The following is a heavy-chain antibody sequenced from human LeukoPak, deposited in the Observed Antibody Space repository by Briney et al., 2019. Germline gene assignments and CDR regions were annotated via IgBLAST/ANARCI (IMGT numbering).Heavy chain of an antibody. D-gene: IGHD3-10*01. CDR2: ISGSGGST. CDR3: ASSLVRGVIISYYMDV. V-gene: IGHV3-23*01. Sequence: GGSLRLSCAASGFTFSSYGMSWVRQAPGKGLEWVSAISGSGGSTYYADSVKGRFTISRDNAKNSLYLQMNSLRAEDTAVYYCASSLVRGVIISYYMDVWGKGTTVTISS. J-gene: IGHJ6*03. CDR1: GFTFSSYG.